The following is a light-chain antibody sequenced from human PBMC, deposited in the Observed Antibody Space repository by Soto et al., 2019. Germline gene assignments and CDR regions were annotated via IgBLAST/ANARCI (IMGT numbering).Light chain of an antibody. J-gene: IGKJ1*01. CDR2: DAS. V-gene: IGKV1-6*01. Sequence: AIQMTQSRSSLTASVGDSVTITCRASQVIGYDLGWCQQKPGMAPKLLIFDASSLQTGVPPRFNGSGSGTDFTLTINGLQPDDFATYYCLQHSTYPRTYGQGTKVEIK. CDR1: QVIGYD. CDR3: LQHSTYPRT.